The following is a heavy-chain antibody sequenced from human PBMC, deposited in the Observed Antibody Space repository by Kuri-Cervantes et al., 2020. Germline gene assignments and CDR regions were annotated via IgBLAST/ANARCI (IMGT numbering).Heavy chain of an antibody. CDR2: ISGSGGST. CDR3: ARDTDYGDYGSSDY. V-gene: IGHV3-23*01. D-gene: IGHD4-17*01. J-gene: IGHJ4*02. Sequence: GESLKISCAASRFTFSTYGMNWVRQAPGKGLEWVSAISGSGGSTYNADSVKGRFTISRDNSKNTLYLQMNSLKTEDTAVYYCARDTDYGDYGSSDYWGQGTLVTVSS. CDR1: RFTFSTYG.